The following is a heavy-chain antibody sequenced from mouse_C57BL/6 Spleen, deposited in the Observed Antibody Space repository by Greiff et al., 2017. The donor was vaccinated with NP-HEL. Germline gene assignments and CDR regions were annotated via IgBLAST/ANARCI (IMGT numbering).Heavy chain of an antibody. CDR2: IYPSDSET. V-gene: IGHV1-61*01. J-gene: IGHJ2*01. D-gene: IGHD3-3*01. CDR1: GYTFTSYW. CDR3: ARGGGLYY. Sequence: QVHVKQPGAELVRPGSSVKLSCKASGYTFTSYWMDWVKQRPGQGLEWIGNIYPSDSETHYNQKFKDKATLTVDKSSSTAYMQLSSLTSEDSAVYYCARGGGLYYWGQGTTLTVSS.